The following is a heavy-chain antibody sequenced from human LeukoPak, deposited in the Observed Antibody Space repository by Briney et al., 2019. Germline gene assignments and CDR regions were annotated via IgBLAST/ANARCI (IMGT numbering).Heavy chain of an antibody. D-gene: IGHD3-9*01. Sequence: GGSLRLSCAASGFTFTNYAMSWVRQAPGKGLEWVSGMSGSGGSTYYADSVKGRFTISRDNSKKTLYLQMNSLRAEDTAVYYCAKDPVLRYFDWQHVGLGLDYWGQGTLVIVSS. V-gene: IGHV3-23*01. CDR1: GFTFTNYA. CDR2: MSGSGGST. J-gene: IGHJ4*02. CDR3: AKDPVLRYFDWQHVGLGLDY.